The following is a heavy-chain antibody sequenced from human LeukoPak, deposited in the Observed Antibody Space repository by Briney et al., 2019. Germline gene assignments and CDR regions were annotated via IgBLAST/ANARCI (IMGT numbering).Heavy chain of an antibody. V-gene: IGHV1-18*01. D-gene: IGHD3-22*01. CDR1: GYTFTSYG. J-gene: IGHJ3*02. CDR2: ISAYNGNT. CDR3: ARHTDSSGYYFHAFDI. Sequence: ASVKVSCKASGYTFTSYGISWVRQAPGQGLEWMGWISAYNGNTNYAQKLQGRVTMTTDTSTSTAYMELRSLRSDDTAVYYCARHTDSSGYYFHAFDIWGQGTMVTVSS.